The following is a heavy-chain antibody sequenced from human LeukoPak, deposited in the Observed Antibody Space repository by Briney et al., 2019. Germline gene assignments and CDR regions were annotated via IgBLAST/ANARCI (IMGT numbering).Heavy chain of an antibody. Sequence: ASVKVSCKASGYTFTSYDINWVRQATGQGLEWMGWMNPNSGNTGYAQKFQGRVTMTRNTSISTAYMELSSLRSEDTAVYYCARGRPLLWFGEFEGYWGQGTLVTVSS. CDR2: MNPNSGNT. CDR1: GYTFTSYD. J-gene: IGHJ4*02. CDR3: ARGRPLLWFGEFEGY. D-gene: IGHD3-10*01. V-gene: IGHV1-8*01.